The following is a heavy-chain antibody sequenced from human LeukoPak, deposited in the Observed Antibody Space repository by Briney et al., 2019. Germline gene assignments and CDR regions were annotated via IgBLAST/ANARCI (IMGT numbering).Heavy chain of an antibody. CDR1: GGSINSGDYY. CDR3: ARRQWLVRGLDY. D-gene: IGHD6-19*01. CDR2: IYYSGST. J-gene: IGHJ4*02. V-gene: IGHV4-30-4*08. Sequence: ASETLSLTCTVSGGSINSGDYYWSWIRQPPGKGLEWIGYIYYSGSTYYNPSLKSRVTISVDTSKNQFSLKLSSVTAADTAVYYCARRQWLVRGLDYWGQGTLVTVSS.